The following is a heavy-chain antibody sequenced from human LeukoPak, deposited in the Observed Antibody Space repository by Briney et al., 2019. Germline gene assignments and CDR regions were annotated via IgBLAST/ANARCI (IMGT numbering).Heavy chain of an antibody. V-gene: IGHV4-59*11. CDR2: IYYSGST. J-gene: IGHJ6*03. Sequence: SETLSLTCTVSGGSISSHYWSWIRQPPGKGLEWIGYIYYSGSTNYNPSLKSRVTISVDTSNNQFSLKLSSVTAADTAVYYCARDVRGGYYYYMDVWGKGTTVTVSS. CDR1: GGSISSHY. CDR3: ARDVRGGYYYYMDV.